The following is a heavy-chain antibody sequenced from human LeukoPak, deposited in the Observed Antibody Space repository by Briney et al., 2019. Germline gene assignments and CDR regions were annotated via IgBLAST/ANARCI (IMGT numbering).Heavy chain of an antibody. Sequence: PGGSLRLSCIGTGFXFSSDAMGWVRQAPGKGLEWVSGISGSGGSTYYADSVKGRFTISRDNSKNTLYLQMNSLRVEDTAVYYCAKDRGRTWVQVANWGQGTLVTVSS. CDR1: GFXFSSDA. J-gene: IGHJ4*02. CDR2: ISGSGGST. V-gene: IGHV3-23*01. D-gene: IGHD2-15*01. CDR3: AKDRGRTWVQVAN.